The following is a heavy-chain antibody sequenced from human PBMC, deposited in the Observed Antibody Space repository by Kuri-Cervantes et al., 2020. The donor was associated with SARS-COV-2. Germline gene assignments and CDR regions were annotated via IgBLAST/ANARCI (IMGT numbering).Heavy chain of an antibody. CDR2: ISSGSSFI. CDR3: ARDRSLDV. CDR1: GFTFNTYS. Sequence: ETLSLTCAASGFTFNTYSMSWVRQAPGKGLEWVSYISSGSSFIYYADSVKGRFTISRDNAKNSLYLQMNSLRAEDTAVYYCARDRSLDVWGKGTTVTVSS. V-gene: IGHV3-21*01. J-gene: IGHJ6*04.